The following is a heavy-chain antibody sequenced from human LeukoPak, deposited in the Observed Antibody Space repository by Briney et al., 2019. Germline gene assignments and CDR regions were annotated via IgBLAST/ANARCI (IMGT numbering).Heavy chain of an antibody. J-gene: IGHJ4*02. V-gene: IGHV4-34*01. D-gene: IGHD3-22*01. CDR3: ASSSRKVVVSY. CDR2: INHSGST. CDR1: GGSFSGYY. Sequence: PSETLSLTCAVYGGSFSGYYWSWIRQPPGKGLEWIGEINHSGSTNYNPSLKSRVTISVDTSKNQFSLKPSSVTAADTAVYYCASSSRKVVVSYWGQGTLVTVSS.